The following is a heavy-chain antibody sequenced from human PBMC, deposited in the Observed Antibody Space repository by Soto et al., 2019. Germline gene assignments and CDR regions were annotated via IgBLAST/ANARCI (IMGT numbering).Heavy chain of an antibody. J-gene: IGHJ5*02. Sequence: GGSLRLSCAGSGFTFGDSYMSWIRQAPGKGLEWISYISPGSRYPAYADSVKGRCTISRDNAKRSLYLQTMSLRAEDTAIYYCVRGGGGGLFDPWGQGTMVTVSS. CDR1: GFTFGDSY. CDR3: VRGGGGGLFDP. D-gene: IGHD2-15*01. CDR2: ISPGSRYP. V-gene: IGHV3-11*06.